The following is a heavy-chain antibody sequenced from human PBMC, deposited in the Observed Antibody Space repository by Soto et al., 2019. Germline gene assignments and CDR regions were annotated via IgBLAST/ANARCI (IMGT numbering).Heavy chain of an antibody. J-gene: IGHJ6*02. Sequence: EVQLLESGGDLVQPGGSLRLSCAASGFTFSNYAMIWVRQAPGEGLEWVSFIGAGTDYADSVKGRFTTSRDNSKNTLYLQMDSVSAEDTAEYYCARLATGSNTDVWGQGTTVTVSS. CDR3: ARLATGSNTDV. D-gene: IGHD3-10*01. CDR2: IGAGT. CDR1: GFTFSNYA. V-gene: IGHV3-23*01.